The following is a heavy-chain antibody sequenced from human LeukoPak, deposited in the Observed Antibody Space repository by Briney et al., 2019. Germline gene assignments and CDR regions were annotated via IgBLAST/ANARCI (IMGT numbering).Heavy chain of an antibody. CDR3: AASITMFDY. V-gene: IGHV3-7*02. CDR2: IKEDGTVK. CDR1: GFTFSRYW. J-gene: IGHJ4*02. Sequence: GGSLRLSCAASGFTFSRYWMSWVRQAPGKGLEWVANIKEDGTVKYYVESVKGRFTISRDNAKNSLYLQMNGLRAEDTAVYYCAASITMFDYWGQGTLVTVSS. D-gene: IGHD3-10*01.